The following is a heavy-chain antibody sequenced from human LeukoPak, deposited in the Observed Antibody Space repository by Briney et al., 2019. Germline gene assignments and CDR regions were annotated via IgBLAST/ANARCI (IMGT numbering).Heavy chain of an antibody. J-gene: IGHJ2*01. V-gene: IGHV4-34*01. CDR1: GGSFSGYY. CDR2: INHSGST. CDR3: AREGRNKVLLLQFRFWYFDL. D-gene: IGHD5-24*01. Sequence: PSETLSLTYAVYGGSFSGYYWSWIRQPPGKGLEWIGEINHSGSTNYNPSLKSRVTISVDTSKNQFSLKLSSVTAADTAVYYCAREGRNKVLLLQFRFWYFDLWGRGTLVTVSS.